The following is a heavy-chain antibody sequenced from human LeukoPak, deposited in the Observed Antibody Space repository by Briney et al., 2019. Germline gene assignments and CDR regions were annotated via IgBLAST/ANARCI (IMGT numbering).Heavy chain of an antibody. CDR2: ISYSGGTT. Sequence: GGSLRLSCAASGFTFSSYAMSWVRQAPGKGLEWVSAISYSGGTTYYTDSVKGRFTISRDNAKNSLYLQMNSLRAEDTAVYYCARVYGGYSSSWYYYYGMDVWGQGTTVTVSS. CDR3: ARVYGGYSSSWYYYYGMDV. J-gene: IGHJ6*02. D-gene: IGHD6-13*01. V-gene: IGHV3-23*01. CDR1: GFTFSSYA.